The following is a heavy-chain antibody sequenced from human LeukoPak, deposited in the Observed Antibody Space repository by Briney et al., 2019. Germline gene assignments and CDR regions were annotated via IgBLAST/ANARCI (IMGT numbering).Heavy chain of an antibody. V-gene: IGHV3-23*01. CDR1: GFTFSNYI. CDR3: AKGSSNWRDYYYFDY. CDR2: ISDSGGST. J-gene: IGHJ4*02. Sequence: PGGSLRLSCAVSGFTFSNYIMTWVRQAPGKGLAWVSAISDSGGSTQYADSVKGRFIISRDNSKNTLYLQMNSLRVEDTAVYYCAKGSSNWRDYYYFDYWGQGTLVTVSS. D-gene: IGHD6-13*01.